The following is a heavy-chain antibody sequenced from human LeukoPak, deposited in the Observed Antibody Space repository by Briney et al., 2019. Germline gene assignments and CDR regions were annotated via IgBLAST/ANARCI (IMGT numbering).Heavy chain of an antibody. CDR1: GYTFNNYG. D-gene: IGHD3-10*01. J-gene: IGHJ6*02. Sequence: ASVKASCKTSGYTFNNYGLSWVRQAPGQGPEWMGWISADNGATHYAQKFQGRVTLTTDTSTSTGYMELRSLRLDDSAVYYCARDGYYGSGTPRGYYYGMDVWGQGTTVTVSS. CDR3: ARDGYYGSGTPRGYYYGMDV. CDR2: ISADNGAT. V-gene: IGHV1-18*01.